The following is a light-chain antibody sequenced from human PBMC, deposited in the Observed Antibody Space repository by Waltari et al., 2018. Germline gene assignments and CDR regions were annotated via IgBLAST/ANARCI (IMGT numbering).Light chain of an antibody. CDR1: QSVSSY. Sequence: EIVLTQSPATLSLSPGERATLSCRASQSVSSYLAWYQQKPGQAPRLLIYDASNRATGIPARFSGSGSGTDFTLTISRLEPEDFAVYYCQQRSNWPLPWTFGQGTKVEIK. CDR2: DAS. J-gene: IGKJ1*01. V-gene: IGKV3-11*01. CDR3: QQRSNWPLPWT.